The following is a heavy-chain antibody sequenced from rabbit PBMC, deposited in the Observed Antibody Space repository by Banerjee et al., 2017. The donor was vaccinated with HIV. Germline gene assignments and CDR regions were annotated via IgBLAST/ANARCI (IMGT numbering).Heavy chain of an antibody. V-gene: IGHV1S40*01. J-gene: IGHJ4*01. CDR3: GRGAGGSGLGYAEGLYFNL. CDR1: GFSFSSNA. CDR2: ISAGVGGTT. Sequence: QSLEESGGGLVQPEGSLTLTCTASGFSFSSNAMCWVRQAPGKGLEWIACISAGVGGTTYYASWPQGRFTISKTSSTTVTLQMTSLTAADTATYFCGRGAGGSGLGYAEGLYFNLWGPGTLVTVS. D-gene: IGHD6-1*01.